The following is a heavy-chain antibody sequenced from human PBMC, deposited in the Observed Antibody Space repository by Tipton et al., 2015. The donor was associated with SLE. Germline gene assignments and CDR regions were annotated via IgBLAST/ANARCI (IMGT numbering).Heavy chain of an antibody. V-gene: IGHV4-4*02. J-gene: IGHJ1*01. CDR1: GDSISSYNW. Sequence: TLSLTCAVSGDSISSYNWWTWVRQPPGKGLEWIGEVYHSGKSNYNPSLESRVTMSVDTSNNHFSLKLTSVTAADTAVYYCARIWDGGGRPEYFQHWGQGTLVTVSS. CDR3: ARIWDGGGRPEYFQH. CDR2: VYHSGKS. D-gene: IGHD4-23*01.